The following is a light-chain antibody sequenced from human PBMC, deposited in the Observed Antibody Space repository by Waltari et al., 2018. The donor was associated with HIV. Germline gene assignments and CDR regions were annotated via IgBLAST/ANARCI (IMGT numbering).Light chain of an antibody. CDR2: GAF. CDR3: QHYNKGLRSFT. J-gene: IGKJ3*01. Sequence: EIVLTQSPATLSVSPGEGATLSRRASQSVGNNLAWYQQKPGLAPRLLIYGAFTRATGIPTRFSGSGSGTDFTLTISSLQSEDFAVYYCQHYNKGLRSFTFGPGTKVDI. V-gene: IGKV3D-15*01. CDR1: QSVGNN.